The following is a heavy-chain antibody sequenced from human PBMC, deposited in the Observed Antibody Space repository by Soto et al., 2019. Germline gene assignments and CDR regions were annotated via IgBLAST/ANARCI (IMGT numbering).Heavy chain of an antibody. CDR2: IYYSGST. J-gene: IGHJ5*02. Sequence: PSETLSLTCTVSGGSISSGGYYWSWFRQHPGKGLEWIGYIYYSGSTYYNPSLKSRVTISVDTSKNQFSLKLSSVTAADTAVYYCARDRGGYCSSTSCRVMGRSRWFDPWGQGTLVTVSS. CDR1: GGSISSGGYY. V-gene: IGHV4-31*03. D-gene: IGHD2-2*01. CDR3: ARDRGGYCSSTSCRVMGRSRWFDP.